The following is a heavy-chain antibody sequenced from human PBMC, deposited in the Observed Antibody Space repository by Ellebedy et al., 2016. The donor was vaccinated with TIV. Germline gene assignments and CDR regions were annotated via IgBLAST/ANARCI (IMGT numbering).Heavy chain of an antibody. V-gene: IGHV3-21*01. D-gene: IGHD3-10*01. Sequence: GESLKISCAASGFTFSSYSMNWVRQAPGKGLEWASSISSSSSYIYYADSVKGRFTISRDNAKNSLYLQMNSLRAEDTAVYYCAREPPMVRGDLGLDYWGQGTLVTVSS. CDR3: AREPPMVRGDLGLDY. J-gene: IGHJ4*02. CDR1: GFTFSSYS. CDR2: ISSSSSYI.